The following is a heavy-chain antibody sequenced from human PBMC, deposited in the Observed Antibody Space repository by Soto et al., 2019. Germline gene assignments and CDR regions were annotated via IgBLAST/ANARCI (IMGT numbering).Heavy chain of an antibody. Sequence: SETLSLTCTVSGGSISNYYWSWIRQPPGKGLEWIGCIYYSGSTNYNPSLKSRVTISVDTSKNQFSLKLSSVTAADTAVYYCARFEAYYDILTGYHDYWGQGTLVTVPS. J-gene: IGHJ4*02. CDR2: IYYSGST. CDR3: ARFEAYYDILTGYHDY. V-gene: IGHV4-59*08. D-gene: IGHD3-9*01. CDR1: GGSISNYY.